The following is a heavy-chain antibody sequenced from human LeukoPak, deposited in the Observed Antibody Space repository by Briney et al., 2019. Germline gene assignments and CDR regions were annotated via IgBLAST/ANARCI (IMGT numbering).Heavy chain of an antibody. CDR3: ARSDSYDSSGYYFDY. CDR1: GGSISSGGYY. J-gene: IGHJ4*02. V-gene: IGHV4-39*07. D-gene: IGHD3-22*01. Sequence: SETLSLTCTVSGGSISSGGYYWSWIRQPPGKGLEWIGEINHSGSTNYNPSLKSRVTISVDTSKNQFSLKLSSVTAADTAVYYCARSDSYDSSGYYFDYWGQGTLVTVSS. CDR2: INHSGST.